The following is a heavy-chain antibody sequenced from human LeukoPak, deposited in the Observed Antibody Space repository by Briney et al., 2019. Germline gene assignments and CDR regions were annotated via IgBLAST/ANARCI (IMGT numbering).Heavy chain of an antibody. J-gene: IGHJ4*02. CDR2: ISYDGSNK. CDR1: GFTFSSYA. CDR3: ARDSSSSPGYFDY. V-gene: IGHV3-30-3*01. Sequence: GGSLRLSCAASGFTFSSYAMHWVRQAPGKGLEWVAVISYDGSNKYYADSVKGRFTISRDNSKNTLYLQMNSLRAEDTAVYYCARDSSSSPGYFDYWGQGTLVTVSS. D-gene: IGHD6-6*01.